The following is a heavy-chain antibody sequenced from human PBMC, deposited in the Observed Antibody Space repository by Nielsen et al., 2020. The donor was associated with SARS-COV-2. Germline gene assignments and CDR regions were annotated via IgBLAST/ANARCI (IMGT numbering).Heavy chain of an antibody. CDR2: IYYSGST. J-gene: IGHJ4*02. V-gene: IGHV4-30-2*03. CDR1: GGSISSGGYS. CDR3: ASLDSSGWYRFDY. Sequence: SETLSLTCAVSGGSISSGGYSWSWIRQPPGKGLEWIGYIYYSGSTYYNPSLKSRVTISVDTSKNQFSLKLSSVTAADTAVYYCASLDSSGWYRFDYWGQGTLVTVSS. D-gene: IGHD6-19*01.